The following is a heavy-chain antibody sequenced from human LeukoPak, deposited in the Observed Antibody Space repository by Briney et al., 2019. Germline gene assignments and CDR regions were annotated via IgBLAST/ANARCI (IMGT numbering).Heavy chain of an antibody. CDR1: GYTFTSYY. CDR3: AAYQNYCSGGSCYLD. Sequence: ASVKVSCKASGYTFTSYYMHWVRQAPGQGLEWMGIINPSGGSTSYAQKFQGRVTMTRDTFTSTVYMELSSLRSEDTAVYYCAAYQNYCSGGSCYLDWGQGTLVTVSS. J-gene: IGHJ4*02. D-gene: IGHD2-15*01. V-gene: IGHV1-46*01. CDR2: INPSGGST.